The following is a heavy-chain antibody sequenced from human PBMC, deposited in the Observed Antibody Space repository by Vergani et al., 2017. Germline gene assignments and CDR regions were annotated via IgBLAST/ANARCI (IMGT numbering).Heavy chain of an antibody. Sequence: QLQLQESGPGLVKPSETLSLTCTVSGGSISSSSYYWGWIRQPPGKGLEWIGSIYYSGSTYYNPSLKIRVTISVDTSKNQFYLKLSSVTAADTAVYYCARGQMITFGGVIVSGPVYWGQGTLVTVSS. D-gene: IGHD3-16*02. CDR2: IYYSGST. CDR3: ARGQMITFGGVIVSGPVY. V-gene: IGHV4-39*01. J-gene: IGHJ4*02. CDR1: GGSISSSSYY.